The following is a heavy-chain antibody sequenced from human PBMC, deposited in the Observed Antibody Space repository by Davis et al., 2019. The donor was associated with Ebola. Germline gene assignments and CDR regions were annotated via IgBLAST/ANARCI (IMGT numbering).Heavy chain of an antibody. CDR1: GFTFSSYA. J-gene: IGHJ6*02. Sequence: GGSLRLSCAASGFTFSSYAMSWVRQAPGKGLEWVSAISGSGGSTYYADSVKGRFTISRDDSKNTLYLEMNSLGAEDTAVYYCGEYTINYYYGMDVWGQGTTVTVSS. CDR3: GEYTINYYYGMDV. V-gene: IGHV3-23*01. D-gene: IGHD3-10*01. CDR2: ISGSGGST.